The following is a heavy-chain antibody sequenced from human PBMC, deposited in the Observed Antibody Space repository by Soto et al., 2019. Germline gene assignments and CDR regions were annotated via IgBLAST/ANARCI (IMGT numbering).Heavy chain of an antibody. CDR3: ASKLTFGGSSDY. Sequence: PGGSLRLSCAVSGFTFIDYGMNWVRQAPGKGLEWVSTISGGGGSTYYADSVKGRFTISRDNSKNTLYLQMNSLRAEDTAVYYCASKLTFGGSSDYWGQGTLVTVSS. CDR1: GFTFIDYG. J-gene: IGHJ4*02. CDR2: ISGGGGST. V-gene: IGHV3-23*01. D-gene: IGHD2-15*01.